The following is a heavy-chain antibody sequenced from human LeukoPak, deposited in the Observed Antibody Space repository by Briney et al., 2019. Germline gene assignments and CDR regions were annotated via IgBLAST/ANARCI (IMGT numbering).Heavy chain of an antibody. CDR3: WISREATSDL. Sequence: PGGSLRLSCAASGFTFSSFTMNWVRQAPGPGVEWVSSISGSGSDRYYADSAKGRFTISRENAKNSLYFQLNGLRADDTAVYYCWISREATSDLWGQETLVTVSS. CDR1: GFTFSSFT. V-gene: IGHV3-21*01. CDR2: ISGSGSDR. D-gene: IGHD1-26*01. J-gene: IGHJ4*02.